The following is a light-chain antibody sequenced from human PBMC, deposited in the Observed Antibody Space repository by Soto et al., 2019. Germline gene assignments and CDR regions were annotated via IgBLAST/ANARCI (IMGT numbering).Light chain of an antibody. J-gene: IGKJ2*01. CDR2: GAS. V-gene: IGKV3-15*01. CDR1: QSVSSN. CDR3: QQYNNSPLYT. Sequence: EIVMTQSPATLSVSPWERATLSCRASQSVSSNLAWYQQKPDQAPRLLIYGASTRATGIPARFSGSGSGTDFTLTISSLQSEDFARYYCQQYNNSPLYTFGHRNKLQIK.